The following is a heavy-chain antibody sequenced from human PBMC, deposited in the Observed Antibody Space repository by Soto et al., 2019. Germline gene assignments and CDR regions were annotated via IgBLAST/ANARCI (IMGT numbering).Heavy chain of an antibody. CDR3: ARSDHYYYDSSGYWDY. V-gene: IGHV4-59*08. CDR1: GGSISSYY. J-gene: IGHJ4*02. Sequence: QVQLQESGPGLVKPSETLSLTCTVSGGSISSYYWSWIRQPPGKGLEWIGYIYYSGSTNYNPSLKSRLTISVDTSKNQFSLKLSSVTAADTAVYYCARSDHYYYDSSGYWDYWGQGTLVTVSS. CDR2: IYYSGST. D-gene: IGHD3-22*01.